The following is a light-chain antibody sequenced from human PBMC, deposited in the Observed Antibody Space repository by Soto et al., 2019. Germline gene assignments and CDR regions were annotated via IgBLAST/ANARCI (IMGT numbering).Light chain of an antibody. J-gene: IGLJ1*01. V-gene: IGLV1-40*01. CDR3: QSYGTSLSGLYV. CDR1: SSNIGAGKD. Sequence: QSVLTQPPSVSGAPGQRVTISCTGSSSNIGAGKDVHWYQQLPGTAPKVLIYSNNNRPSAVPDRFSVSKSGTSASLAITGLQVEDEADYFCQSYGTSLSGLYVFGTGTKVTVL. CDR2: SNN.